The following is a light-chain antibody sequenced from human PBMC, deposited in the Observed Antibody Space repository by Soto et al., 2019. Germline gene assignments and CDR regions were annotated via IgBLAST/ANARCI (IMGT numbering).Light chain of an antibody. CDR1: SSNIGAGYD. J-gene: IGLJ1*01. CDR2: LNS. CDR3: QSYDSSLSSYV. V-gene: IGLV1-40*01. Sequence: QSVLTQSPSVSGAPGQRVTISCTGSSSNIGAGYDVHWYQHLPGTAPKLLIFLNSNRPSGVPDRFSGSKSGTSASLAITGLQAEDEADYYCQSYDSSLSSYVFGTGTKVTVL.